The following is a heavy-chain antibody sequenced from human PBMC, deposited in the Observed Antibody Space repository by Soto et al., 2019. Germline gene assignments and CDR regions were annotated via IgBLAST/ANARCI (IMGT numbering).Heavy chain of an antibody. D-gene: IGHD2-8*01. CDR2: IYYSGST. J-gene: IGHJ5*02. V-gene: IGHV4-39*01. CDR3: ARGIVLMLLTRGRDRFDP. CDR1: TFSSYA. Sequence: TFSSYAMSWIRQPPGKGLEWIGSIYYSGSTYYNPSLKSRVTISVDTSKNQSSLKLSSVTAADTAVYYCARGIVLMLLTRGRDRFDPWGQGTLVTVSS.